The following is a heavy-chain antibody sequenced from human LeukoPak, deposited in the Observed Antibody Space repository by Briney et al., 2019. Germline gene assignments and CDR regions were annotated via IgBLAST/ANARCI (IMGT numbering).Heavy chain of an antibody. CDR3: AKDPSDSSGYQGGWFDP. D-gene: IGHD3-22*01. J-gene: IGHJ5*02. CDR2: INGNSGGT. Sequence: ASVKVSSKASGYTFTGYYMHWVRQAPGQGLEWMGWINGNSGGTKYAQKFQGRVTMTRNTSISTAYMELSSLRSEDTALYYCAKDPSDSSGYQGGWFDPWGQGTLVTVSS. V-gene: IGHV1-2*02. CDR1: GYTFTGYY.